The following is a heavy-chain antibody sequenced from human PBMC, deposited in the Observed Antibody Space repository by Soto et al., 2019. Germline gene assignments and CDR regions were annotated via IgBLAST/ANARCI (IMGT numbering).Heavy chain of an antibody. CDR3: VNNSDYETLTGFDYFDY. CDR2: MSHDGSNK. D-gene: IGHD3-9*01. Sequence: GGSLRLSCIASGFTFSRYGMHWVRQAPGKGLEWVAVMSHDGSNKWYADSVEGRFDVSRDNSKNTLFLEMNSRRAEDTGLYYCVNNSDYETLTGFDYFDYWGQGVPVTVSS. J-gene: IGHJ4*02. V-gene: IGHV3-30*18. CDR1: GFTFSRYG.